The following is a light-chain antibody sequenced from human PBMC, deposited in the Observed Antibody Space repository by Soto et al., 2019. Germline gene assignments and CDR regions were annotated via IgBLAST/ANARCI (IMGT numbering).Light chain of an antibody. CDR1: QSVGRIY. J-gene: IGKJ1*01. Sequence: TRSLRTLTFPTWEKATCSCRAIQSVGRIYLAWYQQKPGQAPRLLIYAASTGATGIPARFSGSGSGTEFTLTISSLQSGDIAVYYCQQYDNWAPSTFGQGTNVDIK. CDR3: QQYDNWAPST. V-gene: IGKV3-15*01. CDR2: AAS.